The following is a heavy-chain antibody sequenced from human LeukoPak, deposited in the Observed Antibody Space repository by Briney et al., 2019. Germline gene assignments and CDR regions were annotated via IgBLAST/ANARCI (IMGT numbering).Heavy chain of an antibody. J-gene: IGHJ4*02. CDR3: ARSGRSSGYYRSFDY. D-gene: IGHD3-22*01. CDR2: ISAYNGNT. CDR1: GYTFTSYG. V-gene: IGHV1-18*01. Sequence: GASVKVSCKASGYTFTSYGISWVRQAPGQGLEWMGWISAYNGNTNYAQKLQGRVTMTTDTSTSTAYMELRSLRSDDTAVYHCARSGRSSGYYRSFDYWGQGTLVTVSS.